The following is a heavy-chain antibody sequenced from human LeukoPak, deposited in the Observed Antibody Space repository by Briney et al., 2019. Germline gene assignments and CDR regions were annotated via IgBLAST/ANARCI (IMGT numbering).Heavy chain of an antibody. J-gene: IGHJ4*02. D-gene: IGHD6-13*01. CDR3: AKGGVSDSGSWYGDYFDY. Sequence: QPGGSLRLSCAASGFTFSSYGMHWVRQAPGKGLEWVAVISYDGRKKDFAASVKGRFTISRDNSKNTLYVQMNSLRAEDTAVYYCAKGGVSDSGSWYGDYFDYWGQGTLVTVSS. CDR2: ISYDGRKK. V-gene: IGHV3-30*18. CDR1: GFTFSSYG.